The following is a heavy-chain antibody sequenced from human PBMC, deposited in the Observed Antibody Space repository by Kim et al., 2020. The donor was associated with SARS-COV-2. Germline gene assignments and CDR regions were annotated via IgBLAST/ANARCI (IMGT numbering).Heavy chain of an antibody. V-gene: IGHV3-7*01. J-gene: IGHJ6*02. CDR1: GFTFSSYW. CDR3: ARDFRYSSSWYTPGYYYYGMDV. Sequence: GGSLRLSCAASGFTFSSYWMSWVRQAPGKGLEWVANIKQDGSEKYYVDSVKGRFTISRDNAKNSLYLQMNSLRAEDTAVYYCARDFRYSSSWYTPGYYYYGMDVWGQGTTVTVSS. CDR2: IKQDGSEK. D-gene: IGHD6-13*01.